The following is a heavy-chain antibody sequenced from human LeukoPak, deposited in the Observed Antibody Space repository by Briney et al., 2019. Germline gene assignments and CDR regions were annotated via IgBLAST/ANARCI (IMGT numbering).Heavy chain of an antibody. D-gene: IGHD2/OR15-2a*01. CDR3: ARVSGIYVSYYYYYMDV. V-gene: IGHV7-4-1*02. Sequence: GASVKVSCKASGYTFTNYAMNWVRQAPGQGLEWMGWINTNTGNPTYAQGFTGRFVFSLDTSVSTAYLQISSLKAEDTAVYYCARVSGIYVSYYYYYMDVWGKGTTVTVSS. CDR2: INTNTGNP. CDR1: GYTFTNYA. J-gene: IGHJ6*03.